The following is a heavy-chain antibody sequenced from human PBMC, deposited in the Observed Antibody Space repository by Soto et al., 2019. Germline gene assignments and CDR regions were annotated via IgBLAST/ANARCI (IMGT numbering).Heavy chain of an antibody. CDR2: IIPIFTTT. V-gene: IGHV1-69*05. J-gene: IGHJ3*02. D-gene: IGHD6-13*01. Sequence: QVHLVQSGAEVKKPGSSVKVSCKASGGTFSNHAINWVRQAPGQGLEWMGRIIPIFTTTNYAQKFQGRVTITNEESTGTTYMALSSLKHNDTTVYYCAREVAADGTFREDVFDIWGQGTLVTVSS. CDR3: AREVAADGTFREDVFDI. CDR1: GGTFSNHA.